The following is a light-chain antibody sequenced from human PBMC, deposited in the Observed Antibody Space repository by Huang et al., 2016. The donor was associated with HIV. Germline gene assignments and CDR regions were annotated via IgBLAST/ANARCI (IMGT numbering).Light chain of an antibody. Sequence: IVLTQSPGTLSLSPGERATLSCRASQSVTSGYLAWYQQKPGQAPRLLIYGASNRAIGIPDRFSGGGSGTDFILTISRLEPEDFAVYYCQQYGSSPLVTFGPGTKVDMK. V-gene: IGKV3-20*01. J-gene: IGKJ3*01. CDR2: GAS. CDR3: QQYGSSPLVT. CDR1: QSVTSGY.